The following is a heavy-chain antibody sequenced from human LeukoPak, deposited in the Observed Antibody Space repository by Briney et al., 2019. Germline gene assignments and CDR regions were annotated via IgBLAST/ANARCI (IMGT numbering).Heavy chain of an antibody. CDR2: IIPIFGTA. J-gene: IGHJ4*02. V-gene: IGHV1-69*13. CDR3: ARGPYYDSWSGAGY. Sequence: VASVKVSCKASGGTFSSYAISWVRQAPGQGLEWMGGIIPIFGTANYAQKFQGRVTITADESTSTAYMELSSLRSEDTAVYYCARGPYYDSWSGAGYWGQGTLVTVSS. D-gene: IGHD3-3*01. CDR1: GGTFSSYA.